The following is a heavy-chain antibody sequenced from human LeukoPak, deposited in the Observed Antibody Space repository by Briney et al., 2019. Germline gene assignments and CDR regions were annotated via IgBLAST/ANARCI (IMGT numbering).Heavy chain of an antibody. CDR2: MNPNSGNT. Sequence: ASVKVSCKASGYTFTSYDINWVRQATGQGLEWMGWMNPNSGNTGYAQKFQGRVTMTRNTSISTAYMELSSLRSEDTAVYYCARGEYKRLRYFDRFHGPHYYYYGMDVWGQGTTVTVSS. D-gene: IGHD3-9*01. CDR1: GYTFTSYD. J-gene: IGHJ6*02. CDR3: ARGEYKRLRYFDRFHGPHYYYYGMDV. V-gene: IGHV1-8*01.